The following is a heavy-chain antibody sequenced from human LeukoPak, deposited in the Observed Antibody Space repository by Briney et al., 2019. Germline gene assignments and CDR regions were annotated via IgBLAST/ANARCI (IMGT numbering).Heavy chain of an antibody. J-gene: IGHJ4*02. CDR3: ARDPRGWLVSFDY. D-gene: IGHD3-10*01. CDR1: GGSIRSSNW. CDR2: IKQDGSEK. V-gene: IGHV3-7*01. Sequence: ETLSLTCSVSGGSIRSSNWYWGWIRPPPGKGLEWVANIKQDGSEKYYVDSVKGRFTISRDNAKNSLYLQMNSLRAEDTAVYYCARDPRGWLVSFDYWGQGTLVTVSS.